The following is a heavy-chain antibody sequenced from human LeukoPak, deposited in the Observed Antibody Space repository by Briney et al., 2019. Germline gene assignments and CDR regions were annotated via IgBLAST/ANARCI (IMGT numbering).Heavy chain of an antibody. CDR2: ISGSGGST. V-gene: IGHV3-23*01. CDR1: GFTFSSYA. CDR3: TKVGTMGRGLIYYFDY. Sequence: PGGSLRLSCAASGFTFSSYAMSWVRQAPGKGLEWVSAISGSGGSTYYADSVKGRFTISRDNSKNTLYLQMNSLRVEDTAMYYCTKVGTMGRGLIYYFDYWGQGTLVTVSS. D-gene: IGHD3-10*01. J-gene: IGHJ4*02.